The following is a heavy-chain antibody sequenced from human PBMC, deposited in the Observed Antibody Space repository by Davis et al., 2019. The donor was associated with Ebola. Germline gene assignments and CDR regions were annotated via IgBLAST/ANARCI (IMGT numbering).Heavy chain of an antibody. J-gene: IGHJ4*02. CDR1: GFTFSSYA. CDR3: TTDSNY. Sequence: GESLKISCAASGFTFSSYAMSWVRQAPGKGLEWVSAISGSGGSTYYADSVKGRFTISRDNSKNTLDLQMNSLRPEDTAVYYCTTDSNYWGQGTLVTVSS. CDR2: ISGSGGST. V-gene: IGHV3-23*01.